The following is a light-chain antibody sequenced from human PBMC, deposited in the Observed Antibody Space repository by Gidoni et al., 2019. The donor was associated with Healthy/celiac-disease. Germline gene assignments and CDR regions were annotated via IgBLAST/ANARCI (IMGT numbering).Light chain of an antibody. Sequence: QSVLTQPPSVSGAPGQRVTISCTGSSSNIGAGYDVHWYQQLPGTAPKLLIYGNSNRPSGVPDRFSGSKSGTAASLAITGLQAEDEADYYCQSYDSSLNGSRVFGGGTKLNVL. CDR3: QSYDSSLNGSRV. J-gene: IGLJ3*02. CDR1: SSNIGAGYD. V-gene: IGLV1-40*01. CDR2: GNS.